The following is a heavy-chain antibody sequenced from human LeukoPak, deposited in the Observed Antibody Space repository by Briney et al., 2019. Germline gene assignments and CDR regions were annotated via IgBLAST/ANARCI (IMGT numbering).Heavy chain of an antibody. J-gene: IGHJ4*02. V-gene: IGHV4-39*01. D-gene: IGHD5-18*01. CDR1: GGSISSSSAY. Sequence: SGTLSLTCTVSGGSISSSSAYWGWIRQPPGKGLEWIGSIYYSKNTYYNPSLKSRVTISADTSKNQFSLTLGSVSATDTAVYYCVSPRGFSYGHFDYWGQGTLVTVSS. CDR3: VSPRGFSYGHFDY. CDR2: IYYSKNT.